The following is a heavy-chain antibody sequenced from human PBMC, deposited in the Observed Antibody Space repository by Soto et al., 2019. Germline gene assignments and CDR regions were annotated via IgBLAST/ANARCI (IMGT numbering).Heavy chain of an antibody. Sequence: QVQLVQSGGEVKKPGASVKVSCKTSGYSFTTYGISWVRQAPGQGLEWMGWISAYNGNTNYAQKPQXGXTXXTDTSTSTAYMELRSLRSDATAVYYCAREGPAPYYYYGMDVWGQGSTVTVSS. CDR2: ISAYNGNT. J-gene: IGHJ6*02. CDR1: GYSFTTYG. CDR3: AREGPAPYYYYGMDV. V-gene: IGHV1-18*01.